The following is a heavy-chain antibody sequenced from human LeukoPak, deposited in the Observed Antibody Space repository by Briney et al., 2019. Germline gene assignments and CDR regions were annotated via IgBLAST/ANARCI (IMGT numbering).Heavy chain of an antibody. D-gene: IGHD2-15*01. CDR3: ASSVVAASSLDY. V-gene: IGHV4-30-4*07. Sequence: SETLSLTCAVSGDSLSSGDYSWSWIRQPPGKGLEWIGYIYNSGTTNYNPSLKSRVTISVDTSKNQFSLKLSSVTAADTAVYYCASSVVAASSLDYWGQGTLVTVSS. CDR1: GDSLSSGDYS. CDR2: IYNSGTT. J-gene: IGHJ4*02.